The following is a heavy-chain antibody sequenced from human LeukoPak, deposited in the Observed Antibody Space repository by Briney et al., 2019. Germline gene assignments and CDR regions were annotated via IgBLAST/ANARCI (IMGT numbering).Heavy chain of an antibody. CDR2: INHSGST. Sequence: SETLSLTCAVYGGSFSGYYWSWIRQPPGKGLEWIGEINHSGSTNYNPSLKSRVTISVDTSKNQFSLKLSSVTAADTAVYYCARASGLLWFGELVGSPYYYYYMDVWGKGTTVTVSS. D-gene: IGHD3-10*01. CDR3: ARASGLLWFGELVGSPYYYYYMDV. V-gene: IGHV4-34*01. J-gene: IGHJ6*03. CDR1: GGSFSGYY.